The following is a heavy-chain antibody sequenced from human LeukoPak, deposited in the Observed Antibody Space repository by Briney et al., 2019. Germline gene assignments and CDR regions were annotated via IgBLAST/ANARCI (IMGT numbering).Heavy chain of an antibody. CDR2: MNPNSGNT. Sequence: ASVKVSCKASGYTFTSYDINWVRQATGQGLEWMGWMNPNSGNTGYAQKFQGRVTMTRNTSISTAYMELSSLRSDDTAVYYCARTYYDYVWGSYRRHYFDYWGQGTLVTVSS. CDR1: GYTFTSYD. CDR3: ARTYYDYVWGSYRRHYFDY. J-gene: IGHJ4*02. V-gene: IGHV1-8*01. D-gene: IGHD3-16*02.